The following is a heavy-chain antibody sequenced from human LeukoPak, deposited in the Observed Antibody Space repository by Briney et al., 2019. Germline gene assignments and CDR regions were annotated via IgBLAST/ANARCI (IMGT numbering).Heavy chain of an antibody. J-gene: IGHJ4*02. D-gene: IGHD3-22*01. CDR3: AKDQVSDYYDSSGRFDF. CDR2: ISGSGGST. Sequence: PGGSLRLSCAASGFTFSSYAMSWVRQAPGKGLEWVSAISGSGGSTYYADSVKGRFTISRDNSKNTLDLQMSSLRAEDTAVYYCAKDQVSDYYDSSGRFDFWGQGTLVTVSP. CDR1: GFTFSSYA. V-gene: IGHV3-23*01.